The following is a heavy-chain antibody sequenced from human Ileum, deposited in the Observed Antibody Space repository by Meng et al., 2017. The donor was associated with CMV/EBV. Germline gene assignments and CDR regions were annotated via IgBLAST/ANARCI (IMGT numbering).Heavy chain of an antibody. CDR3: AQTGPVRDYFQS. V-gene: IGHV2-5*02. CDR1: VFSLTRSGMG. D-gene: IGHD1-1*01. CDR2: IYWDDDK. Sequence: QTPLTDSRPTLVKPKQTLTLTLTFAVFSLTRSGMGVGWIRQPPGKALEWLALIYWDDDKRHSPSLNNRLTITKDASKNQVVLSMTSMGPVDTATYYCAQTGPVRDYFQSWGQGTLVTVSS. J-gene: IGHJ4*02.